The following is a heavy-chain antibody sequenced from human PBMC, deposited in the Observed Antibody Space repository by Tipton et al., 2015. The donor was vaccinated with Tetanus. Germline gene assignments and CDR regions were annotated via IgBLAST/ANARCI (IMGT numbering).Heavy chain of an antibody. Sequence: QSGAEVKKPGASVKVSCKASGYTFTTYYVHWVRQAPGQGLEWMGRVIPSLDTSDYSSKFRGRVTVTADKSTTTAYMQLSSLRSDDTAVYYCARGVEFGHYGMDVWGQGTTVTVSS. J-gene: IGHJ6*02. CDR3: ARGVEFGHYGMDV. V-gene: IGHV1-46*01. CDR1: GYTFTTYY. CDR2: VIPSLDTS. D-gene: IGHD3-16*01.